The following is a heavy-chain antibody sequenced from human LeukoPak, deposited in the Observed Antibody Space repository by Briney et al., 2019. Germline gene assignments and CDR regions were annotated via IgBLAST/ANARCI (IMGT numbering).Heavy chain of an antibody. D-gene: IGHD5-12*01. CDR2: SSSSGSVI. J-gene: IGHJ4*02. CDR1: GFTFSSYE. V-gene: IGHV3-48*03. Sequence: PGGSLRLSCAASGFTFSSYEMNWVRQAPGKGLEWVSYSSSSGSVIYYADSVKGRFTISRDNSKSTLFLQMNSLRAEDTALYYCAREASLSGCYFDYWGQGTLVTVSS. CDR3: AREASLSGCYFDY.